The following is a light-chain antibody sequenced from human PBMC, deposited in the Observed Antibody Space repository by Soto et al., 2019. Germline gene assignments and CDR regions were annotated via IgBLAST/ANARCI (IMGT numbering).Light chain of an antibody. J-gene: IGKJ2*01. CDR3: PQYGSSPPYT. CDR2: ATS. V-gene: IGKV3-20*01. Sequence: EIVLTQSPDTLSLSPGERATLSCRASQSLSRNYLVWFQQKPGQAPRLLIYATSSRATGVPDRFSGSGSGTDFTLSISRLEPEDFAVYYCPQYGSSPPYTFGQGTKLEIK. CDR1: QSLSRNY.